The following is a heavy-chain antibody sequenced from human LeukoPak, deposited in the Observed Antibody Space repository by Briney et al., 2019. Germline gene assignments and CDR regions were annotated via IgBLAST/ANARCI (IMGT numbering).Heavy chain of an antibody. D-gene: IGHD3-22*01. J-gene: IGHJ6*02. CDR3: ARMPYDSSGYYGGKNYYYGMDV. CDR1: GLSFSGQW. CDR2: ISYDGSNK. V-gene: IGHV3-30-3*01. Sequence: GESLRLSCVASGLSFSGQWLNWVRQAPGKGLEWVAIISYDGSNKYYADSVKGRFTISRDNSKNTLFVQMNSLRVEDTAVYYCARMPYDSSGYYGGKNYYYGMDVWGQGTTVTVSS.